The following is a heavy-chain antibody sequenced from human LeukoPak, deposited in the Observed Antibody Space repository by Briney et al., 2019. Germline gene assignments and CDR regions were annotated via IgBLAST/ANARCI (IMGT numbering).Heavy chain of an antibody. CDR2: INPNSGGT. D-gene: IGHD1-26*01. J-gene: IGHJ3*02. CDR3: ARDRGEWELLGAFDI. Sequence: ASVKVSCKASGYTFPSYGISWVRQAPGQGLEWMGWINPNSGGTNYAQKFQGRVTMTRDTSISTAYMELSRLRSDDTAVYFCARDRGEWELLGAFDIWGQGTMVTVSS. V-gene: IGHV1-2*02. CDR1: GYTFPSYG.